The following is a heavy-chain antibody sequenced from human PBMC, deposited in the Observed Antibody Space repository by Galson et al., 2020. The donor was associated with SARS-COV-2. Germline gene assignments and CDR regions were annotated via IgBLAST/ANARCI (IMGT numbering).Heavy chain of an antibody. D-gene: IGHD5-18*01. CDR3: ARDEGIRGYNYGRLYYGRDV. CDR1: GFPFSTYS. Sequence: GESLKISCAASGFPFSTYSMNWVRLAPGKGLEWVSSISTSSSYTSYVDSVKGRFSISRDNPRNSLYLQMNSLRAEDTAVYYCARDEGIRGYNYGRLYYGRDVWGQGTTVTVSS. J-gene: IGHJ6*02. CDR2: ISTSSSYT. V-gene: IGHV3-21*01.